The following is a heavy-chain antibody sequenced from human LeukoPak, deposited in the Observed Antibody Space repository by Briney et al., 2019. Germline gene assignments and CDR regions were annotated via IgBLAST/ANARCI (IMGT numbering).Heavy chain of an antibody. CDR2: IIPIFGTA. CDR3: AGDPREVAFDI. Sequence: ASVKVSCKASGYTLSTYPMNWVRQAPGQGLEWMGGIIPIFGTANYAQKFQGRVTITADESTSTAYMELSSLRSEDTAVYYCAGDPREVAFDIWGQGTMVTVSS. J-gene: IGHJ3*02. CDR1: GYTLSTYP. V-gene: IGHV1-69*13.